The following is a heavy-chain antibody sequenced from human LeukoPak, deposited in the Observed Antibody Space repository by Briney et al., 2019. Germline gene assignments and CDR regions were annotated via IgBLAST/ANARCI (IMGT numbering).Heavy chain of an antibody. Sequence: SETLSLTCSVSGVSISAYYWSWIRQPAGKGLEWIGRIYPGESIYASENTNYNPSLKSRVSMSGDTSKNQVSLKLRPVTAADTAVYYCARDPTTVTTIFDSWGQGTLVTVSS. CDR2: IYPGESIYASENT. CDR3: ARDPTTVTTIFDS. D-gene: IGHD4-17*01. CDR1: GVSISAYY. V-gene: IGHV4-4*07. J-gene: IGHJ4*02.